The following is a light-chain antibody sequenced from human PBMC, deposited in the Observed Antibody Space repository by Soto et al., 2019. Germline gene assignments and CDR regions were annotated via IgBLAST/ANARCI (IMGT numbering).Light chain of an antibody. CDR3: SSYTSTNTYV. CDR1: SSDIGGYNY. CDR2: EVS. Sequence: QSVLTQPASVSGSPGQSITISCTGTSSDIGGYNYVSWYQQHPGRAPKFMIYEVSNRPLGISNRFSGSKSGNTASLTISGLQAEDEADYYCSSYTSTNTYVFGTGTKVTVL. J-gene: IGLJ1*01. V-gene: IGLV2-14*01.